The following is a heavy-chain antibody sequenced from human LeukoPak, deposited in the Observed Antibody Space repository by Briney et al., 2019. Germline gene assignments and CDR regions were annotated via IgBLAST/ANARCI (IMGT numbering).Heavy chain of an antibody. J-gene: IGHJ6*02. D-gene: IGHD3-10*01. CDR3: ARSSGYYYYGMDV. CDR2: IYYSGST. CDR1: GGSISSGGYY. V-gene: IGHV4-31*03. Sequence: SETLSLTCTVSGGSISSGGYYWSWIRQHPGKGLEWIGYIYYSGSTYYNPSLKSRVTISVDTSKNQLSLKLSSVTAADTAVYYCARSSGYYYYGMDVWGQGTTVTVSS.